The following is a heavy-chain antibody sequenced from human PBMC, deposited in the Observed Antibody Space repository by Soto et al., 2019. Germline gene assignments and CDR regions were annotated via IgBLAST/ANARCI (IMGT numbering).Heavy chain of an antibody. CDR3: SKSAVQVWFEYFDY. Sequence: EVQLSQSGGGSVQPGGSLRLSCAASGFTFSSYTMSWVRQVPGKGLEWVSGIGGSGDSRYYADSVKGRFTISRDNSKNTLYLQMNSLRPEDTAVYYCSKSAVQVWFEYFDYWGQGSQVTVSS. V-gene: IGHV3-23*01. D-gene: IGHD3-10*01. J-gene: IGHJ4*02. CDR2: IGGSGDSR. CDR1: GFTFSSYT.